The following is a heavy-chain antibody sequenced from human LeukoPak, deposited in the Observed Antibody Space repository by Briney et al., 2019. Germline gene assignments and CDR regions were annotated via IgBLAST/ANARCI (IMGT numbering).Heavy chain of an antibody. V-gene: IGHV3-23*01. J-gene: IGHJ4*02. Sequence: GGSLRLSRAASGLTFNNYAMNWVRQAPGKGLEWVSGISGSGGSTYYADSVKGRFTISRDNSKNTLYLQMNRLRAEDTAVYFCAKDPLSYYDSSGYRYFDYWGQGTLVTVSS. CDR3: AKDPLSYYDSSGYRYFDY. CDR2: ISGSGGST. D-gene: IGHD3-22*01. CDR1: GLTFNNYA.